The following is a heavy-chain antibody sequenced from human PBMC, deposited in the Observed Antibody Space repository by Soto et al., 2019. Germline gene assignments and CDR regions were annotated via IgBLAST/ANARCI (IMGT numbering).Heavy chain of an antibody. J-gene: IGHJ4*02. CDR1: GFSLSTSGVG. CDR3: SRGACTTYYIPIFDY. CDR2: IYWADDK. V-gene: IGHV2-5*02. Sequence: QITLKESGPTLVKPTQTLTLTCTFSGFSLSTSGVGVGWIRQPPGKALEWLGLIYWADDKRYSPSLQSRLTITKDTTDPQVVLTLTMLDTVDTATYYCSRGACTTYYIPIFDYWGQGALVTVSS. D-gene: IGHD3-10*01.